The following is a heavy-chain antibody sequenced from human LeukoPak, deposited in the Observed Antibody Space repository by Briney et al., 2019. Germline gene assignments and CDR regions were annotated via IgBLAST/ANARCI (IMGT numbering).Heavy chain of an antibody. CDR3: AKDWGDLCSEGSCFPSYFYDS. J-gene: IGHJ4*02. Sequence: GTSLRLSCAASGFNFNTYGMHWVRQAPGKGLEWLTVISYDGTREFYVDSLKGRLSISRDDSKNTLYLQMNSLRAEDTAVYYCAKDWGDLCSEGSCFPSYFYDSWGQGTLVTVSS. V-gene: IGHV3-30*18. CDR2: ISYDGTRE. CDR1: GFNFNTYG. D-gene: IGHD2-15*01.